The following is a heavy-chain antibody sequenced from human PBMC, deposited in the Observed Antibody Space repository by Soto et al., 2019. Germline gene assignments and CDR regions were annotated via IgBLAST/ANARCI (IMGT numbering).Heavy chain of an antibody. CDR3: ARTHYDILTGYYREFDY. D-gene: IGHD3-9*01. J-gene: IGHJ4*02. CDR2: IQSSSTI. V-gene: IGHV3-48*02. CDR1: GGSISSYY. Sequence: ETLSLTCTVSGGSISSYYWSWVRQAPGKGLEWLSLIQSSSTIYYADSVKGRFTISRDNSENTLYLQMNSLRDEDTAVYYCARTHYDILTGYYREFDYWGQGTLVTVSS.